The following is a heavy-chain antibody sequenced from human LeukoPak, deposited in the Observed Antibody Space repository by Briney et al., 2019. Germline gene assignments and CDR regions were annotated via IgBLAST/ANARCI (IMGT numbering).Heavy chain of an antibody. J-gene: IGHJ3*02. CDR1: GGYISTYY. V-gene: IGHV4-4*07. Sequence: SSETLSLTCTVSGGYISTYYWSWIRQPAGKGLEWIGRIYTSGSSNYNPSLKGRVTMSVDTSKNQFSLKLNSVTAADTAVYYCAGIYSGAFDIWGQGTMVTVSS. CDR2: IYTSGSS. CDR3: AGIYSGAFDI. D-gene: IGHD2-21*01.